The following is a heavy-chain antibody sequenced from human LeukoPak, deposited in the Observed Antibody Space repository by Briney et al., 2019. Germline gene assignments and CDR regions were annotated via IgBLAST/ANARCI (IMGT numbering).Heavy chain of an antibody. CDR2: VSGSAGRT. Sequence: GGSLRLSCAASGFTFSSFAMTWVRQAPGKGLQWVSTVSGSAGRTDYADSVKGRFTISRDNLKNTLYLQMNGLRAEDTAVYYCAKNRGHCVDGVCHNYYYMDVWGRGTTVTVSS. V-gene: IGHV3-23*01. CDR3: AKNRGHCVDGVCHNYYYMDV. CDR1: GFTFSSFA. D-gene: IGHD2-8*02. J-gene: IGHJ6*03.